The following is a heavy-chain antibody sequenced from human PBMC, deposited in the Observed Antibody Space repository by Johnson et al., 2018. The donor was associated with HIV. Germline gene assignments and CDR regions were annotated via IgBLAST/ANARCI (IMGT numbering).Heavy chain of an antibody. CDR2: IRYDGSNK. CDR1: GFTFSSYG. Sequence: QVQLVESGGGVVRPGGSLRLSCAASGFTFSSYGMHWVRQAPGKGLEWVAFIRYDGSNKYYADSVKGRFIISRDNAKNSLYLQMNSLRAEDTALYYCARHAGGDFTYGLFQHWGRGTLVTVSS. J-gene: IGHJ1*01. D-gene: IGHD4-17*01. V-gene: IGHV3-30*02. CDR3: ARHAGGDFTYGLFQH.